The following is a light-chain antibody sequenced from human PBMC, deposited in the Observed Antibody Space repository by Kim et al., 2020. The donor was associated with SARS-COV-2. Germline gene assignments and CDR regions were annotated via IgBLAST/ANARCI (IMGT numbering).Light chain of an antibody. J-gene: IGKJ2*03. V-gene: IGKV1-39*01. CDR2: GAS. Sequence: ASITGRASHSGSIKLNGDQPSPGKAPMLLIYGASTVESGVPSRFSGSGSGTGFILTIRSLQPEDCVIYYVQQTLSTLYSFGQGTKLEI. CDR1: HSGSIK. CDR3: QQTLSTLYS.